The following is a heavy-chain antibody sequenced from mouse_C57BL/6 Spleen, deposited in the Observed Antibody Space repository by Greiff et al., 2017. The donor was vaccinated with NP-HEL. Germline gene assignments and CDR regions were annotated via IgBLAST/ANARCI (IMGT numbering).Heavy chain of an antibody. CDR1: GYTFTSYW. J-gene: IGHJ3*01. Sequence: VKLQQPGAELVKPGASVKLSCKASGYTFTSYWMHWVKQRPGRGLEWIGRIDPNSGGTKYNEKFKSKATLTVDKPSSTAYMQLSSLTSEDSAVYYCAREEDPDWFAYWGQGTLVTVSA. CDR2: IDPNSGGT. V-gene: IGHV1-72*01. CDR3: AREEDPDWFAY.